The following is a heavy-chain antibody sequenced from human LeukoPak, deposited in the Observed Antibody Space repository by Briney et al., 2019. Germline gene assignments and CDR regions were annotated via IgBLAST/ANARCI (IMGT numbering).Heavy chain of an antibody. D-gene: IGHD3-16*01. J-gene: IGHJ4*02. V-gene: IGHV1-3*01. CDR3: ARVKSTGDTFLDY. CDR1: GYTFTSYA. CDR2: INAGNGNT. Sequence: ASVKVSCKASGYTFTSYAMHWVRQAPGQRLEWMGWINAGNGNTKYSQKFQGRVTITRDTSASTAYMELSSLRSEDTAVYYCARVKSTGDTFLDYWGQGTLVTVSS.